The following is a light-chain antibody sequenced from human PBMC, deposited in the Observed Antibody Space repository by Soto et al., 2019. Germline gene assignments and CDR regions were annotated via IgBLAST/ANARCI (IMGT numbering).Light chain of an antibody. Sequence: EIVMTQSPATLSMSPGEIATLSCRASQSVSSNVAWYQQQPGQAPRLLIYGAYTRATGIPARFSGSGSGAEFTLTISSLQSEDFAVYYCQQYNNWPRTFGQGTQGEIK. J-gene: IGKJ1*01. CDR3: QQYNNWPRT. CDR1: QSVSSN. CDR2: GAY. V-gene: IGKV3-15*01.